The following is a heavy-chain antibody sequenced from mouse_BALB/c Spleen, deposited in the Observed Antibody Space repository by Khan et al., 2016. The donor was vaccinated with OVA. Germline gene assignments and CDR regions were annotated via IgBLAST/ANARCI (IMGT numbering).Heavy chain of an antibody. D-gene: IGHD1-2*01. CDR2: ISYSGST. CDR3: ARTARIKY. J-gene: IGHJ2*01. CDR1: GYSITSGYG. Sequence: EVQLQQSGPGLVKPSQSLSLTCTVTGYSITSGYGRNWIRQFPGNKLEWMGYISYSGSTNYNPSLKSRISITRDTSKNQFFLQLNSVTTEDTATYYCARTARIKYWGQGTTLTVSS. V-gene: IGHV3-2*02.